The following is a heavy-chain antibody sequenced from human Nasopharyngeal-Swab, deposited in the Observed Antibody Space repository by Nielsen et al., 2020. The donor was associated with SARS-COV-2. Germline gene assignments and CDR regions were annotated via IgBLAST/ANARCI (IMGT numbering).Heavy chain of an antibody. CDR3: TFDSSGYYPHDAFDT. J-gene: IGHJ3*02. Sequence: GASLKISCTASGFTFGDYAMSWVRQAPGKGLEWVGFIRSKAYGGTTEYAASVKGRFTISRDDSKSIAYLQMNSLKTEDTAVYYCTFDSSGYYPHDAFDTWGQGTMVTVSS. D-gene: IGHD3-22*01. V-gene: IGHV3-49*04. CDR1: GFTFGDYA. CDR2: IRSKAYGGTT.